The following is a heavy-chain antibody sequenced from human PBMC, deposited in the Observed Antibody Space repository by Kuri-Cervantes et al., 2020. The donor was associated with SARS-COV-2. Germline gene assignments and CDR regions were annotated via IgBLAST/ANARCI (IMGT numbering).Heavy chain of an antibody. V-gene: IGHV2-5*05. J-gene: IGHJ4*02. CDR3: ARIQATTVIADY. Sequence: SGPTLVKPTQTLTLTCTFSGFSLSTSGVGVGWIRQPPGKALEWLALIYWDDDKRYGPSLKSRLTITKDTSKNQVVLTMTNMDPVDTATYYCARIQATTVIADYWGQGTPVTVSS. CDR2: IYWDDDK. D-gene: IGHD4-11*01. CDR1: GFSLSTSGVG.